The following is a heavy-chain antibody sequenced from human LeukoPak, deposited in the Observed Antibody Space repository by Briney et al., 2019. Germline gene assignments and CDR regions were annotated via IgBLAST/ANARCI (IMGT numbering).Heavy chain of an antibody. D-gene: IGHD5-12*01. V-gene: IGHV1-18*01. CDR3: ARAGGWLRERNWFDP. CDR2: ISAYNGNT. J-gene: IGHJ5*02. CDR1: GYTFTSYG. Sequence: APVKVSCKASGYTFTSYGITWVRQAPGQGLEWMGWISAYNGNTNYAQKLQGRVTMTTDASTSTAYMELRSLRSDDTAVYYCARAGGWLRERNWFDPWGQGTLVTVSS.